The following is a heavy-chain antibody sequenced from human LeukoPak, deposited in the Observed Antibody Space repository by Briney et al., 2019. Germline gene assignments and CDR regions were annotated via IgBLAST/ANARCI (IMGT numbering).Heavy chain of an antibody. CDR1: GFTFSSYA. V-gene: IGHV3-23*01. CDR2: ISGSGGST. Sequence: PGGSLRLSYAASGFTFSSYAMSWVRQAPGKGLGWVSAISGSGGSTYYADSVKGRFTISRDNSKNTLYLQMNSLRAEDTAVYYCAKDQSIAAAAPGDDYWGQGTLVTVSS. J-gene: IGHJ4*02. D-gene: IGHD6-13*01. CDR3: AKDQSIAAAAPGDDY.